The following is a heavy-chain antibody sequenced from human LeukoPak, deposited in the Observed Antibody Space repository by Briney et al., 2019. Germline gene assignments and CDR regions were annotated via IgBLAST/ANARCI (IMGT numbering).Heavy chain of an antibody. CDR2: ISGSGGST. CDR1: GFTFSSYA. J-gene: IGHJ5*02. CDR3: ANSEEDWLFIGYWFDP. V-gene: IGHV3-23*01. D-gene: IGHD3/OR15-3a*01. Sequence: GGSLRLSCAASGFTFSSYAMSWVRQAPGKGLEWVSAISGSGGSTYYADSVKGRFTISRDNSKNTLYLQMNSLRAEDTAVYYCANSEEDWLFIGYWFDPWGQGTLVTVSS.